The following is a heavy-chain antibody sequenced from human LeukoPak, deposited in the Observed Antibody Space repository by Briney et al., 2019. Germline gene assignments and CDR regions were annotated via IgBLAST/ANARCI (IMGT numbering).Heavy chain of an antibody. V-gene: IGHV3-7*01. CDR3: ASDPFTISAYDAFNI. CDR2: INQDGSDK. Sequence: PGGSLRLSCVASGFTFSTYWMSRVRQAPGKGLEWVANINQDGSDKYYVDSVKGRLTISRDNAKNSLYLQMNSLRVEDTAVYYCASDPFTISAYDAFNIWGQGTVVTVSS. CDR1: GFTFSTYW. D-gene: IGHD3-3*02. J-gene: IGHJ3*02.